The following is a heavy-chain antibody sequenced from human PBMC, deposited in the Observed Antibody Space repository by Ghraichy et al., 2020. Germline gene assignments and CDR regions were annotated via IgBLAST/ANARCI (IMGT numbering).Heavy chain of an antibody. D-gene: IGHD3-22*01. Sequence: SQTLSLTCTVSGGSISSYYWSWIRQPPGKGLEWIGYIYYSGSTNYNPSLKSRVTISVDTSKNQFSLKLSSVTAADTAVYYCARDRDYYDSSGYYPINYFDYWGQGTLVTVSS. CDR2: IYYSGST. CDR1: GGSISSYY. CDR3: ARDRDYYDSSGYYPINYFDY. J-gene: IGHJ4*02. V-gene: IGHV4-59*01.